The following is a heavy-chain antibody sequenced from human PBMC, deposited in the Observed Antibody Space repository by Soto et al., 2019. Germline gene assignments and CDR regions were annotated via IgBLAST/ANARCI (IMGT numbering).Heavy chain of an antibody. J-gene: IGHJ4*02. CDR1: GFTFSSYS. V-gene: IGHV3-21*01. CDR3: ARLTSYDSSSYYCY. Sequence: EVQLVESGGGLVKPGGSLRLSCAASGFTFSSYSMNWVRQAPGKGLEWVSSISSSSSYIYYADSVKGRFTISRDNAKNSLYLQMNSLRAEDTPVYYCARLTSYDSSSYYCYWGQGTLVSVSS. D-gene: IGHD3-22*01. CDR2: ISSSSSYI.